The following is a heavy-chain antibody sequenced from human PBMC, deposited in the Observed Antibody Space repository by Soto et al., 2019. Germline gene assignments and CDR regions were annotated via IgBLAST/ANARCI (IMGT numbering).Heavy chain of an antibody. CDR1: GYTFTSYG. V-gene: IGHV1-18*01. CDR2: ISAYNGNT. CDR3: ARATGSYYGDGMDV. Sequence: QVQLVQSGAEVKKPGASVKVSCKASGYTFTSYGISWVRQAPGQGLEWMGWISAYNGNTNYAQKLQGRVPKNTDTSTSTAHTGLRRLSSDDTAAQYCARATGSYYGDGMDVWGQGTTVTVSS. J-gene: IGHJ6*02.